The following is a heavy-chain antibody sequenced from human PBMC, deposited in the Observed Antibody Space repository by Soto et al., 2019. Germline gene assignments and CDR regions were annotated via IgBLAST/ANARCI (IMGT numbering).Heavy chain of an antibody. CDR2: IYYSGST. Sequence: PSETLSLTCTVSGGSISSGDYYWSWIRQPPGKGLEWIGYIYYSGSTYYNPSLKSRVTISVDTSKNQFSLNLSSVTAADTAVYYCARRYMVRGVSWFDPWGQGTLVTVSS. V-gene: IGHV4-30-4*01. D-gene: IGHD3-10*01. CDR1: GGSISSGDYY. J-gene: IGHJ5*02. CDR3: ARRYMVRGVSWFDP.